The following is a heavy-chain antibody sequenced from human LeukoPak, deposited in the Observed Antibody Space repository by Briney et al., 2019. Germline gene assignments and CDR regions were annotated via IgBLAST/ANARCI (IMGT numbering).Heavy chain of an antibody. D-gene: IGHD4-11*01. CDR1: GYTLTELS. Sequence: ASVKVSCKVSGYTLTELSMHWVRQAPGKGLEWMGGFDPEDGETIYAQRFQGRVTMTEDTSTDTAYMELSSLRSEDTAVYYCATPLYRSYYYYGMDVWGQGTTVTVSS. CDR3: ATPLYRSYYYYGMDV. J-gene: IGHJ6*02. CDR2: FDPEDGET. V-gene: IGHV1-24*01.